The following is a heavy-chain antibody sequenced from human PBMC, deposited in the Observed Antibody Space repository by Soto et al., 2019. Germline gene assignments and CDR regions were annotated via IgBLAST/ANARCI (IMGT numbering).Heavy chain of an antibody. V-gene: IGHV4-59*01. CDR2: IYYSGST. CDR3: AKDYGDYVGAFDI. J-gene: IGHJ3*02. Sequence: QVQLQESGPGLVKPSETLSLTCTVSGGSISSYYWSWIRQPPGKGLELIGYIYYSGSTNYNPSLKSRVTVSVDTSRNQFSLKLSSVTAADTAVYYCAKDYGDYVGAFDIWGQGTMVTVSS. CDR1: GGSISSYY. D-gene: IGHD4-17*01.